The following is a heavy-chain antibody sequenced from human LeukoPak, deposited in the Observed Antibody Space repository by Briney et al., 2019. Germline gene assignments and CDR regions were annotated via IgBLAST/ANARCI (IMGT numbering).Heavy chain of an antibody. Sequence: SETLSLTCTVSGYSISSGYYWGWIRQPPEKGLEWIGSIYHSGSTYYNPSLKSRVTIPVDTSKNQFSLKLSSVTAADTAVYYCARDRVLLWFGEPPGAFDIWGQGTMVTVSS. J-gene: IGHJ3*02. D-gene: IGHD3-10*01. CDR1: GYSISSGYY. CDR2: IYHSGST. CDR3: ARDRVLLWFGEPPGAFDI. V-gene: IGHV4-38-2*02.